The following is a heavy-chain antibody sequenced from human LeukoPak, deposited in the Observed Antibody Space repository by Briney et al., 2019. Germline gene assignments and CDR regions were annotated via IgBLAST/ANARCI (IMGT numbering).Heavy chain of an antibody. CDR3: GRDPNGNYVGAFDF. J-gene: IGHJ3*01. CDR1: GFTFSSYA. V-gene: IGHV3-23*01. CDR2: VGGSGDVT. Sequence: GGSLRLSCVGSGFTFSSYALTWVRQAPGKGLEWVSSVGGSGDVTSYADSVKGRFSMSRDNSKNTLYLQMDSLRAEDTAMYHCGRDPNGNYVGAFDFWGQGTLVTVSS. D-gene: IGHD4-17*01.